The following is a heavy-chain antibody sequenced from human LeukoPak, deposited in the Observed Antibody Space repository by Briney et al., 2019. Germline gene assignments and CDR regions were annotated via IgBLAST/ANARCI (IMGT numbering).Heavy chain of an antibody. J-gene: IGHJ4*02. CDR2: IYHSGST. CDR1: GGSISSGGYY. V-gene: IGHV4-30-2*01. D-gene: IGHD3-22*01. Sequence: PSETLSLTCTVSGGSISSGGYYWSWIRQPPGKGLEWIGYIYHSGSTYYNPSLKSRVTISVDRSKNQFSLKLSSVTAADTAVYYCARHKTYYDSSGSFDYWGQGTLVTVSS. CDR3: ARHKTYYDSSGSFDY.